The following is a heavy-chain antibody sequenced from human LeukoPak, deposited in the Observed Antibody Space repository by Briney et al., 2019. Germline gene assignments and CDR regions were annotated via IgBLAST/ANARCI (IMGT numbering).Heavy chain of an antibody. CDR2: TYYRSKWYN. CDR3: ARDPVASSWQESNWFDP. D-gene: IGHD6-13*01. CDR1: GDSVSSNSAA. J-gene: IGHJ5*02. V-gene: IGHV6-1*01. Sequence: SQTLSLTCAISGDSVSSNSAAWNWIRQSPSRGLEWPGRTYYRSKWYNDYAVSVKSRITINPDTSKNQFSLQLNSVTPEDTAVYYCARDPVASSWQESNWFDPWGQGTLVTVSS.